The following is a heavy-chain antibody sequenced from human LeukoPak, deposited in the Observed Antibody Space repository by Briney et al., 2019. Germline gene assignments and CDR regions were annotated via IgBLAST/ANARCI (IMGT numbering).Heavy chain of an antibody. J-gene: IGHJ4*02. D-gene: IGHD3-22*01. CDR3: AGDDYSSGYYLDY. Sequence: ASVKVSCKASGYTFTGYYMHWVRQAPGQGLEWMGRINPNSGGTNYAQKFQGRVTMTRDTSISTAYMELSRLRSDDTAVYYCAGDDYSSGYYLDYWGQGTLVTVSS. CDR1: GYTFTGYY. CDR2: INPNSGGT. V-gene: IGHV1-2*06.